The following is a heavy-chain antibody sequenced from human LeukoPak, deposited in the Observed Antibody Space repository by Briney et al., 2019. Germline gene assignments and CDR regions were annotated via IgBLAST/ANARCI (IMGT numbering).Heavy chain of an antibody. CDR2: FIPIICTA. J-gene: IGHJ4*02. V-gene: IGHV1-69*06. D-gene: IGHD5-12*01. CDR3: ARDRSIVATMAFDY. Sequence: SEKVSCKASVGTFSSYAISCVRQAPGQGLEWMGGFIPIICTANYAQEFQGRVTIAAAKSTCTAYMELSSVRSEDTAVYYCARDRSIVATMAFDYWGQGTLVTVSS. CDR1: VGTFSSYA.